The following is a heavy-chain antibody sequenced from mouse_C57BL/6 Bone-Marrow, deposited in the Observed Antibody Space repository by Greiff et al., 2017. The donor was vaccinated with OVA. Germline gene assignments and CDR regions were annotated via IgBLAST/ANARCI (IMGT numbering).Heavy chain of an antibody. Sequence: VQLQQPGAELVRPGSSVKLSCKASGYTFTSYWMDWVKQRPGQGLEWIGNIYPSDSETHYNQKFKDKATLTVDKSSSTAYMQLSSLTSEDSAVYYCARGTGTSLFDYWGQGTTLTVSS. D-gene: IGHD4-1*01. V-gene: IGHV1-61*01. CDR2: IYPSDSET. CDR1: GYTFTSYW. J-gene: IGHJ2*01. CDR3: ARGTGTSLFDY.